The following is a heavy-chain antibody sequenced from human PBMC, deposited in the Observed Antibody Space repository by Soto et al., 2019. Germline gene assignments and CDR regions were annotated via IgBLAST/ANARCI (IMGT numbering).Heavy chain of an antibody. V-gene: IGHV4-59*08. Sequence: PPEALSLTCTVSXGSISSYYWSWIRQPPGKGLEWIGYIYYSGSTNYNPSLKSRVTISVDTSKNQFSLKLSSVTAADTAVYYCAKLNPSTWYIHYPDQGTFGTVS. CDR2: IYYSGST. J-gene: IGHJ4*02. D-gene: IGHD1-1*01. CDR3: AKLNPSTWYIHY. CDR1: XGSISSYY.